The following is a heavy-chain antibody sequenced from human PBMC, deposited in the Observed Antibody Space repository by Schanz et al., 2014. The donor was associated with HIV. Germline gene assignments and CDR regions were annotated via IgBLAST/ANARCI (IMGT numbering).Heavy chain of an antibody. CDR3: ARKTGTPLDWYFDL. V-gene: IGHV3-21*02. CDR1: GFSLSGYG. Sequence: DVQLLESGGGLVKPGGSLRLSCAASGFSLSGYGMNWVRQAPGKGLEWVSSISSTTTFLHYSDSVKGRFTISRDNANNSLSLQMNSLRAEDTAVYYCARKTGTPLDWYFDLWGRGTLVTVSS. D-gene: IGHD1-1*01. CDR2: ISSTTTFL. J-gene: IGHJ2*01.